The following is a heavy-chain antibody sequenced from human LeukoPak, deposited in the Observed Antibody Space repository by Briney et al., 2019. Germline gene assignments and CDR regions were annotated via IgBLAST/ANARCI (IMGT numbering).Heavy chain of an antibody. CDR1: GFTFSTYA. Sequence: TGGSLSLSCAASGFTFSTYAMDWVRQAPGKGLEWVSYLSSISSLIYQADSVKGRFTISRDNAKNSLYLQMNSLRTEDTAVYYCVRDGSSWGNFDYWGQGTLVSVSS. D-gene: IGHD7-27*01. J-gene: IGHJ4*02. CDR2: LSSISSLI. CDR3: VRDGSSWGNFDY. V-gene: IGHV3-48*01.